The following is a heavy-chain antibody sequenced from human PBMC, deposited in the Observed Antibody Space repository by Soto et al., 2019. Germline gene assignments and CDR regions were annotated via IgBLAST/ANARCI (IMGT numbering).Heavy chain of an antibody. CDR1: GADSNTYS. Sequence: SETLSLTCSVSGADSNTYSWTWIRQPAGKGLEWIGRIYTSASINYNPSLRGRVTLSVDTSTNQVSLKLASVTAADTAVYYWARDWEAGHQSPRGMDV. D-gene: IGHD1-26*01. CDR2: IYTSASI. CDR3: ARDWEAGHQSPRGMDV. V-gene: IGHV4-4*07. J-gene: IGHJ6*01.